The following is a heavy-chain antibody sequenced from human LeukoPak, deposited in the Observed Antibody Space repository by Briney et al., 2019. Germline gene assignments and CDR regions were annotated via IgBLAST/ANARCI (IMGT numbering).Heavy chain of an antibody. Sequence: ASVKVSCKASGYTFTGYYMHWVRQAPAQGLEWMGWINPNSGGTNYAQKYQGRVTMTRDTSISTSYMELSRLRSDDTAVYYCARAWLRLNPYFDYWGQGTLVTVSS. CDR3: ARAWLRLNPYFDY. CDR1: GYTFTGYY. CDR2: INPNSGGT. D-gene: IGHD5-12*01. V-gene: IGHV1-2*02. J-gene: IGHJ4*02.